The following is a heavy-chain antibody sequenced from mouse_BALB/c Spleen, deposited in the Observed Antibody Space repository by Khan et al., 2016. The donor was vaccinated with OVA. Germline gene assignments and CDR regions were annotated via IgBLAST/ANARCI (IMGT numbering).Heavy chain of an antibody. CDR1: GYTFTDFY. J-gene: IGHJ3*01. D-gene: IGHD1-2*01. V-gene: IGHV1-77*01. CDR3: ARRNYFGYTFAY. Sequence: QVQLKQSGAELARPGASVKLSCKASGYTFTDFYINWVKQRTGQGLEWIGEISPGSGDTFYNERFKDKATLTADKSSNTAYMQLSSLTSVASAVYCCARRNYFGYTFAYWGQGTLVTVSA. CDR2: ISPGSGDT.